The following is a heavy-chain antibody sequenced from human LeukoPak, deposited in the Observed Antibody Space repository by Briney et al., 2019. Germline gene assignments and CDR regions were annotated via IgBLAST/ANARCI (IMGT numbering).Heavy chain of an antibody. Sequence: GGSLRRSCVLSGFTFSGYSMIWVRQAPGKGLEWISYISSSSSTVYYADSVKGRFTTSRDNAKNSLYLQMNSLRDEDTAVYYCARGSYGAVDYWGQGTLVTISS. V-gene: IGHV3-48*02. CDR2: ISSSSSTV. CDR3: ARGSYGAVDY. CDR1: GFTFSGYS. D-gene: IGHD4/OR15-4a*01. J-gene: IGHJ4*02.